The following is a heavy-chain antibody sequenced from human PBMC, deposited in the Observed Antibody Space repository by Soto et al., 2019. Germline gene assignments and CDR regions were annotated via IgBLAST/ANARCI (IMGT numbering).Heavy chain of an antibody. Sequence: ASVKVSCKASGYTFTGYYMHWVRQAPGQGLEWMGWINPNSGGTNYAQKFQGWVTMTRDTSISTAYMELSRLRSDDTAVYYCARAGTGVYGKIYYGMDVWGQGTTVTVSS. CDR3: ARAGTGVYGKIYYGMDV. V-gene: IGHV1-2*04. D-gene: IGHD2-8*01. CDR1: GYTFTGYY. J-gene: IGHJ6*02. CDR2: INPNSGGT.